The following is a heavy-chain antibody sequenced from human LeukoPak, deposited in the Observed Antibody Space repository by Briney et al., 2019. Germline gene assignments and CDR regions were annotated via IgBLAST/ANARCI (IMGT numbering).Heavy chain of an antibody. CDR3: ARVVSSSWYSQYYYYYYMDV. Sequence: PSETLSLTCTVSGGSISSYYWSWIRQPPGKGLEWIGYTYYSGSTNYNPSLKSRVTISVDTSKNQFSLKLSSVTAADTAVYYCARVVSSSWYSQYYYYYYMDVWGKGTTVTISS. J-gene: IGHJ6*03. CDR1: GGSISSYY. V-gene: IGHV4-59*01. CDR2: TYYSGST. D-gene: IGHD6-13*01.